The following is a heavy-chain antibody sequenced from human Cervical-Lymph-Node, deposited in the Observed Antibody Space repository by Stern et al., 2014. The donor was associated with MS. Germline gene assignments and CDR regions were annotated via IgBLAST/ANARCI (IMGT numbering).Heavy chain of an antibody. CDR2: IWYDGSKN. V-gene: IGHV3-33*01. J-gene: IGHJ4*02. CDR3: AADRYCSADSCQGLFDY. CDR1: AFNFNNYA. Sequence: VQLVESGGGVVQPGTSLRLSWAASAFNFNNYAMHWVRQAPGKGLDWVAVIWYDGSKNVYADSVRGRFPISRDHSKNALYLQMAGLRADDTAVYYCAADRYCSADSCQGLFDYWGQGTLVTVSS. D-gene: IGHD2-15*01.